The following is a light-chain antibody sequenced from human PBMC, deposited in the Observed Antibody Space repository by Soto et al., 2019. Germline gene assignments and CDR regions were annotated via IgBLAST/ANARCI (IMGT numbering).Light chain of an antibody. CDR3: QQYNTYSQT. V-gene: IGKV1-5*01. Sequence: DIQMTQSPSTLSTSVGDRVTITCRASQTISSWLAWYQQKPGKAPKLLIYDASSLESGVPSRFSGSGSGTEFTLTISSLQPEDFATYYCQQYNTYSQTFGQGTKLEIK. CDR1: QTISSW. CDR2: DAS. J-gene: IGKJ2*01.